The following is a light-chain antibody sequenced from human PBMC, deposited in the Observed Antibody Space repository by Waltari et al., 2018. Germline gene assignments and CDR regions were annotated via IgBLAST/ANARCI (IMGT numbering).Light chain of an antibody. Sequence: SYEVTQPPSVSVSPGQTASITCSGDELGAKYVWWYQQKPGQSPAVVIYQDVKRPPGIPERFSGSSSGNTATLTIGGTQAMDEADYYCQAWDGTTVVFGGGTKVTVL. J-gene: IGLJ2*01. CDR2: QDV. CDR1: ELGAKY. V-gene: IGLV3-1*01. CDR3: QAWDGTTVV.